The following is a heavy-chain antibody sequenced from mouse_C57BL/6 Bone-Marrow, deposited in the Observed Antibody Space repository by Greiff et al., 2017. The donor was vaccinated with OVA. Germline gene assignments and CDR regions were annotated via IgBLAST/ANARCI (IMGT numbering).Heavy chain of an antibody. J-gene: IGHJ3*01. D-gene: IGHD2-2*01. CDR3: ARDDGYDWFAY. V-gene: IGHV1-26*01. Sequence: VQLQQSGPELVKPGASVKISCKASGYTFTDYYMNWVKQSNGKSLEWIGDINPNNGGISYNQKFKGKATLTVDKSSSTAYMELRSLTSEDSAVYYCARDDGYDWFAYWGQGTLVTVSA. CDR2: INPNNGGI. CDR1: GYTFTDYY.